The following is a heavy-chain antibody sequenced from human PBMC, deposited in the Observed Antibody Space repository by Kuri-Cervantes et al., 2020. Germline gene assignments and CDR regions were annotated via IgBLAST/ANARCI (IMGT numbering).Heavy chain of an antibody. CDR1: GGSFGNYY. CDR3: AGLMVTATIDAFDI. Sequence: GSLRLSCAVYGGSFGNYYWTWIRQPPGKGLEWIGEINQSGNTNYNPPLKSRVTISVDTSKNQFSLKLSSVTAADTAVYYCAGLMVTATIDAFDIWGQGTMVTVSS. CDR2: INQSGNT. V-gene: IGHV4-34*01. D-gene: IGHD2-21*02. J-gene: IGHJ3*02.